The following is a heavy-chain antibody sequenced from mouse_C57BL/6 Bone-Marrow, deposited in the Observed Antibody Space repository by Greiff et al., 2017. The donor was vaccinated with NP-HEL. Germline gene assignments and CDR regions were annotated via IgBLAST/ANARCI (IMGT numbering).Heavy chain of an antibody. Sequence: VQLQQPGAELVRPGSSVKLSCKASGYTFTSYWMDWVKQRPGQGLEWIGHIYPSDSDTHYNQKFKDKATLTVDKSSSTAYMQLSSLTSEDSAVYYGASSYFDGSSYWYWGQGTTLTVAS. D-gene: IGHD1-1*01. CDR1: GYTFTSYW. V-gene: IGHV1-61*01. J-gene: IGHJ2*01. CDR2: IYPSDSDT. CDR3: ASSYFDGSSYWY.